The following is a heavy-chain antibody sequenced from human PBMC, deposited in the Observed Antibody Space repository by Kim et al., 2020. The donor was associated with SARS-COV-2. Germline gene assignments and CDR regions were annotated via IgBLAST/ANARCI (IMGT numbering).Heavy chain of an antibody. D-gene: IGHD3-22*01. V-gene: IGHV3-23*01. CDR1: GFTFSSYS. J-gene: IGHJ4*02. CDR2: INSSGGNK. CDR3: AKDGDYDSSGCYACFRS. Sequence: GGSLRLSCAASGFTFSSYSMSWVRQAPGKGLEWVSVINSSGGNKKYADSVKGRFTISRDNAKNTLYLQMNGLRTEDTAVYYCAKDGDYDSSGCYACFRSGGQGTRVTVSS.